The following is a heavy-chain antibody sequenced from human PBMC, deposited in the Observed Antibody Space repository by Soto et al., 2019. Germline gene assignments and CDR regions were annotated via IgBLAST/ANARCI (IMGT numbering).Heavy chain of an antibody. J-gene: IGHJ4*02. CDR2: IIHTGSA. CDR1: GGSITSNW. CDR3: ARHIVVSGTRGFDH. Sequence: QVQLQESGPGLMKPSGTLSLTCAVSGGSITSNWWSWVRQPPGKGLEWIAEIIHTGSANYNPSLMGRLTISMDKSRNHLSLNLNSVTAADTAVYCARHIVVSGTRGFDHWGQGTLVTVSS. D-gene: IGHD2-21*01. V-gene: IGHV4-4*02.